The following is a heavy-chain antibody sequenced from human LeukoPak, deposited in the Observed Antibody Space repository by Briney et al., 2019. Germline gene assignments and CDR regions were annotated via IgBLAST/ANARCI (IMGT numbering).Heavy chain of an antibody. CDR3: AKHPWEGDSGYLY. CDR1: GFTFSLYG. V-gene: IGHV3-23*01. CDR2: ISGSGDKS. J-gene: IGHJ4*02. D-gene: IGHD4-17*01. Sequence: GGSLRLSCVASGFTFSLYGMSWVRQAPGKGLEWVSSISGSGDKSDHADSVKGRFTISRGNSRNTLYLQMNNLRVEDTAVYFCAKHPWEGDSGYLYWGQGTLATVAS.